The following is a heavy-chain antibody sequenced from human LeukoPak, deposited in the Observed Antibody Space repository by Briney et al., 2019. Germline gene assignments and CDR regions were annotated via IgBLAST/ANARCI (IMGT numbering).Heavy chain of an antibody. CDR1: GYSISSGYY. V-gene: IGHV4-38-2*02. J-gene: IGHJ4*02. CDR3: XXXXXXXAGDCYSDGFDY. CDR2: IYHGGST. Sequence: SETLSLTCTVSGYSISSGYYWGWIRQSPGKGLEWIGSIYHGGSTYYNPSLRSRVIVTVDTSKNHFSLKMSSVTAADTAVYYXXXXXXXXAGDCYSDGFDYWGQGALVTVSS. D-gene: IGHD2-21*02.